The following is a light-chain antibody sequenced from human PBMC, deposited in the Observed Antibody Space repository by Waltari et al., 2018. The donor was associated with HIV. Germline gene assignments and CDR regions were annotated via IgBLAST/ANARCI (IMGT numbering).Light chain of an antibody. CDR2: SDE. J-gene: IGLJ1*01. Sequence: QSVLTQPPSVSAVPGQRVTIFCSGGSSNIGNYAVSWYQHVPGEAPNFCMDSDELLTTGVSDRFAASKSVTSASLSISGLQPEDEAAYYCATWDDNLSSYVFGPGTWVTVL. V-gene: IGLV1-36*01. CDR1: SSNIGNYA. CDR3: ATWDDNLSSYV.